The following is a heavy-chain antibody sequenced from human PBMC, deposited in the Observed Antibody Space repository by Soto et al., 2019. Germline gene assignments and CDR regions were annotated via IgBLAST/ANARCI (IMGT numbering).Heavy chain of an antibody. Sequence: GASVKVSCKASGYTFTSYYMHWVRQAPGQGLEWMGIINPSGGSTSYAQKFQGRVTMTRDTSTSTVYMELSSLRSEDTAVYYCARVPDYDFHQEGYYFGMDVWGQGTTVTVSS. CDR2: INPSGGST. CDR1: GYTFTSYY. CDR3: ARVPDYDFHQEGYYFGMDV. J-gene: IGHJ6*02. D-gene: IGHD3-3*01. V-gene: IGHV1-46*01.